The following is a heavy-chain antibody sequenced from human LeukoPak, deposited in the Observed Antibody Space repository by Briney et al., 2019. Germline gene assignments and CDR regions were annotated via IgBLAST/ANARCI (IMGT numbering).Heavy chain of an antibody. D-gene: IGHD1-26*01. Sequence: GGSLRLSCAAFEFNFRNYWMSWVRQAPGKGLEWVANIKKDGSDKNYVDSVKGRFTISRDNAQNSLYLQMNSLRGEDTAVYYCARGEWGFDYWGQGTLVTVSS. J-gene: IGHJ4*02. V-gene: IGHV3-7*04. CDR3: ARGEWGFDY. CDR1: EFNFRNYW. CDR2: IKKDGSDK.